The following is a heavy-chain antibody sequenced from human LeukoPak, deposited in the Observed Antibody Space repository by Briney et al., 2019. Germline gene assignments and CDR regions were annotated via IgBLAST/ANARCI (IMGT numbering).Heavy chain of an antibody. J-gene: IGHJ4*02. CDR3: VRYVVYGSGIYYFDY. CDR2: IYHSGST. D-gene: IGHD3-10*01. CDR1: GGSISISNW. Sequence: PSGTLSLTCAVSGGSISISNWWSWVRQPPGKGLEWIGEIYHSGSTNYNPSLKSRVTISVDTSKNQFSLKLSSVTAADTAVFYCVRYVVYGSGIYYFDYWGQGTLVTVSS. V-gene: IGHV4-4*02.